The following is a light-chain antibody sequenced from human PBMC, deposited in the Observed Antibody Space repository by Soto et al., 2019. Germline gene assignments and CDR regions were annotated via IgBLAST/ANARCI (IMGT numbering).Light chain of an antibody. CDR3: QQYNNWPPYT. Sequence: EIVMTPSPATLSGSPGERATLSCRASQRVSSNLAWYQQKPGQAPRLLIYGASTRATDIPVRFSGSGSGTEFTLTISRLQSEDFAVYYCQQYNNWPPYTFGQGTKLEIK. CDR1: QRVSSN. V-gene: IGKV3-15*01. CDR2: GAS. J-gene: IGKJ2*01.